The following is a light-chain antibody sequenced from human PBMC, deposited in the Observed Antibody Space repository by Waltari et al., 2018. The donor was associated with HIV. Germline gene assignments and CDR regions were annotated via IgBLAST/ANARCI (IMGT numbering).Light chain of an antibody. V-gene: IGLV2-18*02. J-gene: IGLJ3*02. CDR1: SSDVGSYNR. CDR2: EVT. Sequence: QSALTQPPSVSGYPGQSVTISCTGTSSDVGSYNRVPWYQHPPGTAPKLMISEVTNRPSGVPDRFSGSKSGNTASLTISGLQAEDEADYYCSSYTSSSTWVFGGGTKLTVL. CDR3: SSYTSSSTWV.